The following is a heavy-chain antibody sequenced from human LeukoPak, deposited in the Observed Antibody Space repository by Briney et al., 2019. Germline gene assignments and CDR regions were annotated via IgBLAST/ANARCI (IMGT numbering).Heavy chain of an antibody. Sequence: ASVKVSCKASGYTFTSHGISWVRQAPGQGLEWMGWISAYNGNTNYAQKFQGRVTMTTDTSTSTAYMELRSLRSDDTAVYYCARGGYDILTGSGYGMDVWGQGTTVTVSS. CDR1: GYTFTSHG. V-gene: IGHV1-18*01. CDR3: ARGGYDILTGSGYGMDV. CDR2: ISAYNGNT. D-gene: IGHD3-9*01. J-gene: IGHJ6*02.